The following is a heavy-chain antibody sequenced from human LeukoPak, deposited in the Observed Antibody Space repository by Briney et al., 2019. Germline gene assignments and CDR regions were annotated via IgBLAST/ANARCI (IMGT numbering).Heavy chain of an antibody. D-gene: IGHD3-10*01. CDR2: ISYDGSNK. CDR3: ATRFGLDYYYYYMDV. J-gene: IGHJ6*03. Sequence: GGSLRLSCAASGFTFSSYAMHWVRQAPGKGLEWVAVISYDGSNKYYADSVKGRFTISRDNSKNTLSLQMTSLRADDTAVYYCATRFGLDYYYYYMDVWGKGTTVTVSS. V-gene: IGHV3-30*04. CDR1: GFTFSSYA.